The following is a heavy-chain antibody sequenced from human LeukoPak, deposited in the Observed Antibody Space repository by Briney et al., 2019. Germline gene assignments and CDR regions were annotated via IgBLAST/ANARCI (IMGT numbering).Heavy chain of an antibody. CDR2: IKQDGSEK. V-gene: IGHV3-7*05. CDR1: GFTFSNYW. Sequence: GGSLRLSCEASGFTFSNYWMIWVRQAPGKELEWVGNIKQDGSEKRYADSVRGRFTISRDNAQTSLYLQMNSLRAEDTAVYYCARASDPWLQLTWGQGTLVTVSS. J-gene: IGHJ5*02. D-gene: IGHD5-24*01. CDR3: ARASDPWLQLT.